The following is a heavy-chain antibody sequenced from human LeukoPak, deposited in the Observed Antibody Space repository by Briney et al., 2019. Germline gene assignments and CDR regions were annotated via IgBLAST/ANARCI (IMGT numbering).Heavy chain of an antibody. CDR2: ISTSSSYI. J-gene: IGHJ4*02. D-gene: IGHD2-2*01. CDR1: GFTFSIYS. Sequence: GGSLRLSCAASGFTFSIYSMNWVRQAPGKGLEWVSSISTSSSYIYYADSVKGRFTISRDNAKNSLYLQMNSLRAEDTAVYYCARGVVPAATYYFAYWGQGTLVTVSS. V-gene: IGHV3-21*01. CDR3: ARGVVPAATYYFAY.